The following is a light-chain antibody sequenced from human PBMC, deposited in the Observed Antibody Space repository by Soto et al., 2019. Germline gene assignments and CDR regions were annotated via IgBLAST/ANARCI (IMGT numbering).Light chain of an antibody. J-gene: IGLJ2*01. CDR2: GVS. CDR1: SSDVGGYNY. CDR3: SSYAGSNHMV. Sequence: QSALTQPPSASGSPGQSVTISCTGTSSDVGGYNYVSWYQQHPGKAPKLMIYGVSKPPSGVPDRCSGSKSGNTASLTVSGLQAEDEADYYCSSYAGSNHMVFGGGTKLTVL. V-gene: IGLV2-8*01.